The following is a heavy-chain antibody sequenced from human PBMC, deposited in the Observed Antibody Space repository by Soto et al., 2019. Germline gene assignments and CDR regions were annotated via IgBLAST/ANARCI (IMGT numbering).Heavy chain of an antibody. CDR1: GGSIRNGDYY. J-gene: IGHJ5*02. CDR3: ARHEAYYYDSSGPRGWFDP. CDR2: VYYSGTT. V-gene: IGHV4-30-4*01. Sequence: SETLSLTCTVSGGSIRNGDYYWGWIRQPPGKGLEWIGYVYYSGTTYSHPSLNSRVSISVDTSENQFSLRLTSVTAADTAVYYCARHEAYYYDSSGPRGWFDPWGQGTLVTVSS. D-gene: IGHD3-22*01.